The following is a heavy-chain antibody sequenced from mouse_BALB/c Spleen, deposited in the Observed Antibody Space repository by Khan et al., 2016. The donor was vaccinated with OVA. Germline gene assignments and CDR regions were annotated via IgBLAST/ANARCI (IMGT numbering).Heavy chain of an antibody. CDR3: ARLAYYYDSEGFAY. CDR2: VSTGGHYT. Sequence: EVELVESGGDVVKPGGSLKLSCAASGFTFSTYGMSWVRQTPAKRLEWVATVSTGGHYTYYPDTVKGRFTISRDNAKNTLYLQMNSLKSEDTAMFYCARLAYYYDSEGFAYWGQGTLVTVSS. J-gene: IGHJ3*01. V-gene: IGHV5-6*01. CDR1: GFTFSTYG. D-gene: IGHD1-1*01.